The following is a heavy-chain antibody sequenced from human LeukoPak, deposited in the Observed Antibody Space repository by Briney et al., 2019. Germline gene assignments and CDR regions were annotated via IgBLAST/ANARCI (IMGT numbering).Heavy chain of an antibody. D-gene: IGHD2-15*01. J-gene: IGHJ4*02. CDR1: GGSISSYY. Sequence: PSETLSLTCTVSGGSISSYYWSWIRQPPGKGLEWIGYICYSGSTNYNPSLKSRVTISVDTSKNQFSLKLSSVTAADTAVYYCARGLGCSGGSCYSFFDYWGQGTLVTVSS. CDR2: ICYSGST. CDR3: ARGLGCSGGSCYSFFDY. V-gene: IGHV4-59*01.